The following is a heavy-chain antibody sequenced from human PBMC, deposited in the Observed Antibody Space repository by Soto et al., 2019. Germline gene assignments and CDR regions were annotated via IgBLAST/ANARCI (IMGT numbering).Heavy chain of an antibody. D-gene: IGHD3-10*01. CDR2: NSAYTGDT. Sequence: QVHLVQSGAEVKKPGASVKVSCKASGDIFSCYAVTWVRQAPRQGLEWRGWNSAYTGDTNYTQNRHYRVTMTPDTSTNTAYIELRDLRYNDTAMYYCARLGTGRSYFEYWGQGTLITVSS. CDR1: GDIFSCYA. J-gene: IGHJ4*02. V-gene: IGHV1-18*01. CDR3: ARLGTGRSYFEY.